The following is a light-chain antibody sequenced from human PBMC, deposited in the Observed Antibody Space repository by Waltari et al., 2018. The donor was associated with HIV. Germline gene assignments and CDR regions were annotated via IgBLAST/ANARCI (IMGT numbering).Light chain of an antibody. Sequence: SYVLTQPPSVSVAPGQTARITRGGNNIGSKGVHRYQQKPSQAPVLVVYDDSDRPSGIPERFSGSSSWNTATLTISRVEAGDEADFYCQVWDSSTDLRVFGGGTKLTVL. V-gene: IGLV3-21*02. CDR1: NIGSKG. J-gene: IGLJ2*01. CDR2: DDS. CDR3: QVWDSSTDLRV.